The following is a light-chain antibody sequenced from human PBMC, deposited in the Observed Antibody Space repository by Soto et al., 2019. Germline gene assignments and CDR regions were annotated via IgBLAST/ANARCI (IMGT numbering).Light chain of an antibody. J-gene: IGKJ4*01. Sequence: IMLSQSPFTLSLSPGERATLSCRASQSVSSYLAWYQQRPGQAPRLLIYDASNRATGIAARFSGSGSGTDFTLTISSLEPEDFAVYYCQQRSNWPPLTFGGGTKVDIK. CDR2: DAS. CDR1: QSVSSY. V-gene: IGKV3-11*01. CDR3: QQRSNWPPLT.